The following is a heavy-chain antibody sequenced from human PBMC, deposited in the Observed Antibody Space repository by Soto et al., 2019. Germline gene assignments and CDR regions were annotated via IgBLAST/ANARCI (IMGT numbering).Heavy chain of an antibody. Sequence: GSQKRSYKGCGGNVSSYWCSGGAQKAGKGLEWMGRIDPSDSYTNYSPSFQGHVTISADKSISTAYLQWSSLKASDTAMYYCARPYSSSWENWFDPWGQGTLVTVSS. CDR2: IDPSDSYT. CDR1: GGNVSSYW. D-gene: IGHD6-13*01. CDR3: ARPYSSSWENWFDP. V-gene: IGHV5-10-1*01. J-gene: IGHJ5*02.